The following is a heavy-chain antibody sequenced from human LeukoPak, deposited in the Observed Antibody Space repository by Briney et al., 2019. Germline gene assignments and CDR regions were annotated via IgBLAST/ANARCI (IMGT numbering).Heavy chain of an antibody. V-gene: IGHV3-9*01. CDR1: GFTFDDYA. CDR3: ARVEWMGRMDY. CDR2: ISWNSGSI. D-gene: IGHD3-3*01. J-gene: IGHJ4*02. Sequence: GGSLRLSCAASGFTFDDYAMHWVRQAPGKGLEWVSGISWNSGSIGYADSVKGRFTISRDNAKNSLYLQMNSLRAEDTAVYYCARVEWMGRMDYWGQGTLITVSS.